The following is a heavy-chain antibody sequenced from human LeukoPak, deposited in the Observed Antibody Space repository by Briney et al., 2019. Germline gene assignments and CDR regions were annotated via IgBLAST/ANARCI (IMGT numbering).Heavy chain of an antibody. J-gene: IGHJ4*02. CDR3: ARDPGVVVPAAIGVDFDY. D-gene: IGHD2-2*02. CDR1: GYTFTSYG. CDR2: ISAYNGNT. Sequence: GASVKVSCKASGYTFTSYGISWVRQAPGQGLEWMGWISAYNGNTNYAQKFQGRVTMTRDTSISTAYMELSRLRSDDTAVYYCARDPGVVVPAAIGVDFDYWGQGTLVTVSS. V-gene: IGHV1-18*01.